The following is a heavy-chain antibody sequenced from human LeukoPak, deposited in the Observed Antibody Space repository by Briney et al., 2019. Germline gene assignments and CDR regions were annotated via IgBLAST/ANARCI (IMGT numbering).Heavy chain of an antibody. CDR3: ARDRYCSSTSCYLDFDS. D-gene: IGHD2-2*01. Sequence: PGGSLRLSCAGSGFTFRSYSMSWVRQAPGKGLKWVSYISSSSSTIHYADSVKGRFTISRDDAKNSLFLQMNSLRAEDTAVYYCARDRYCSSTSCYLDFDSWGQGTLVTVSS. CDR1: GFTFRSYS. J-gene: IGHJ4*02. V-gene: IGHV3-48*01. CDR2: ISSSSSTI.